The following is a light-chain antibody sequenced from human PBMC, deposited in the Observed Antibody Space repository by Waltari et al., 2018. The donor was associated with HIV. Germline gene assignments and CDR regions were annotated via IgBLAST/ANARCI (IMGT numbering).Light chain of an antibody. CDR3: SSYGDNNWVL. CDR1: SSDIGAYDS. V-gene: IGLV2-8*01. Sequence: QSALTQPPSASGSLGQSVTISCFGSSSDIGAYDSVSWFQQLPQNAPTLLLYEVTKRPSGVPARFSGARSGNTAFLTVSGLQPNDTAAYFCSSYGDNNWVLFGGGTNLTVL. CDR2: EVT. J-gene: IGLJ2*01.